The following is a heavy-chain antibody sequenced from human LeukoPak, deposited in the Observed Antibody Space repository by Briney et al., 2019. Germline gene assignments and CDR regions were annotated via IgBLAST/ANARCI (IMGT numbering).Heavy chain of an antibody. CDR2: INWNGGST. Sequence: GGSLRLSCAASGFTFDDYGMSWVRQAPGKGLEWVSGINWNGGSTGYADSVKGRFTISRDNAKNSLYLQMNSLRAEDTALYHCARVKGIAAAPYYFDYWGQGTLVTVSS. D-gene: IGHD6-13*01. CDR3: ARVKGIAAAPYYFDY. CDR1: GFTFDDYG. J-gene: IGHJ4*02. V-gene: IGHV3-20*01.